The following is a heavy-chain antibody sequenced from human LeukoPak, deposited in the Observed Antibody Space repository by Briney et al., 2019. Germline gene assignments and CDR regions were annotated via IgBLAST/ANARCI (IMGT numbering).Heavy chain of an antibody. J-gene: IGHJ5*02. CDR3: ARVGWELLNLHFDP. CDR1: GFTFSSYW. CDR2: IKKDGSQK. Sequence: GGSLRLSCAASGFTFSSYWMHWVRQAPGKGPEWVASIKKDGSQKYYVDSVKGRFTISRDNAQNSLYLQMSSLRVEGTAIYSCARVGWELLNLHFDPWGQGTLVTVSS. D-gene: IGHD1-26*01. V-gene: IGHV3-7*03.